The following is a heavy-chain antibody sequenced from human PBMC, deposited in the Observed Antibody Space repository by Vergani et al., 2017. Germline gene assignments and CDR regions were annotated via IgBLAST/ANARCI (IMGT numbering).Heavy chain of an antibody. D-gene: IGHD3-3*02. V-gene: IGHV4-31*03. CDR1: GGSISTGNYY. J-gene: IGHJ6*03. Sequence: QVQLQESGPRLVKPSQTLSLTCTVSGGSISTGNYYWSWIRQHPGKGLDYIGYIFYSGSTYYNPSLKSRVTISVDTSKNQFSLKLSSVTASDTAIYYCAAFLGGYYVVPGYHDFTDVWGKGTTVTVSS. CDR2: IFYSGST. CDR3: AAFLGGYYVVPGYHDFTDV.